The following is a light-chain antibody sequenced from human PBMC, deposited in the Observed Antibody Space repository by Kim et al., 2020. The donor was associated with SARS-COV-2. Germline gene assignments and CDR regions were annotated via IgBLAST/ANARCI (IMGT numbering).Light chain of an antibody. V-gene: IGKV2D-29*01. CDR2: EVS. Sequence: PASISCKSSQSLLHSDGKISLYWYLQKPGQPPQLLIYEVSKRFSGVPERFSGSGSGTDFTLKISRVEAEDVGLYYCMQGLQRLYSFGQGTKVDIK. CDR1: QSLLHSDGKIS. CDR3: MQGLQRLYS. J-gene: IGKJ2*03.